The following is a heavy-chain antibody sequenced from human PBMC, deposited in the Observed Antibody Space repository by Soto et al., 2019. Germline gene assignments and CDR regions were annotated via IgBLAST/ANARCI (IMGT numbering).Heavy chain of an antibody. V-gene: IGHV4-31*03. J-gene: IGHJ6*02. D-gene: IGHD3-3*01. CDR2: IYYSGST. Sequence: SETLSLTCTVSGGSISSGGYYWSWIRQHPGKGLEWIGYIYYSGSTYYNPSLKSRVTISVDTSKNQFSLKLSSVTAADTAVYYCARDRRNRERITIFGVVEYYYYYYGMDVWCQGTTVTVSS. CDR1: GGSISSGGYY. CDR3: ARDRRNRERITIFGVVEYYYYYYGMDV.